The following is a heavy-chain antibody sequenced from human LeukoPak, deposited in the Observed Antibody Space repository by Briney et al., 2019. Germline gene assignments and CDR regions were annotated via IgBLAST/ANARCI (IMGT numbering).Heavy chain of an antibody. CDR1: GFTFDDYA. D-gene: IGHD4-11*01. J-gene: IGHJ4*02. V-gene: IGHV3-9*01. CDR2: ISWNSGSI. CDR3: ARSKIDY. Sequence: GGSLRLSCAASGFTFDDYAMHWVRQAPGKGLEWVSGISWNSGSIGYADSVKGRFTISRDNAKNSLDLQMNSLRADDTAIYYCARSKIDYWGQGTLVTVSS.